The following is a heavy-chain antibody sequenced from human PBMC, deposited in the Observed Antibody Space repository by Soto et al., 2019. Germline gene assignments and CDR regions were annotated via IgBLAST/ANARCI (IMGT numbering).Heavy chain of an antibody. V-gene: IGHV3-73*01. CDR2: IRNKANSYAT. J-gene: IGHJ4*02. D-gene: IGHD2-21*01. Sequence: GGSLRLSCAASGFTFSGAAMHWVRQASGKGLEWVGLIRNKANSYATAYAASVKGRITVSRDDSKNMAFLEINSLKTEDTAVYYCARQGVALDLDFWGQGTLVTVSS. CDR3: ARQGVALDLDF. CDR1: GFTFSGAA.